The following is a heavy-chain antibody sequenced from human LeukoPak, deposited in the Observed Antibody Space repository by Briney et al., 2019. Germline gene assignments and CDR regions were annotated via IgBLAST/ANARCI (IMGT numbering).Heavy chain of an antibody. Sequence: GRSLRLSCAASGFTFSSYGMQWVRQAPGKGLEWVAVIWYDGSNKYYADSVKGRFTISRDNSKNTLYLQMNSLRAEDTAVYYCARATAGFDYWGQGTLVTVSS. V-gene: IGHV3-33*01. CDR1: GFTFSSYG. J-gene: IGHJ4*02. D-gene: IGHD6-13*01. CDR3: ARATAGFDY. CDR2: IWYDGSNK.